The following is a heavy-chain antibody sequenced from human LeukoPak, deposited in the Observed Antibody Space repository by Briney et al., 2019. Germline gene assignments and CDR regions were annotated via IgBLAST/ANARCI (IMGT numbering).Heavy chain of an antibody. CDR3: AKDAGSGVYFLYYFDY. CDR2: VNSDGTSS. Sequence: PGGSLRLSCAASGFSFSNYWMHWVRQPPGKGLVWVSRVNSDGTSSSYAESVKGRFTISRDNAKNTLYLQLNSLRAEDTAVYYCAKDAGSGVYFLYYFDYWGQGTLVTISS. J-gene: IGHJ4*02. V-gene: IGHV3-74*01. D-gene: IGHD2-15*01. CDR1: GFSFSNYW.